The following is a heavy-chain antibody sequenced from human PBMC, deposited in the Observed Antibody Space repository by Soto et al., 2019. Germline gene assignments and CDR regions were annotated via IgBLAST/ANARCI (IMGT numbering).Heavy chain of an antibody. CDR2: FDPEDGEE. CDR1: GYTLTELS. CDR3: AHDIPLRL. V-gene: IGHV1-24*01. J-gene: IGHJ4*02. D-gene: IGHD3-9*01. Sequence: ASLKVSCKVSGYTLTELSMQWVRQAPGKGLEWMGGFDPEDGEEMYAQKFQGRVTMTEDTSTDTAYMELSGLRSDDTGVYYCAHDIPLRLWGQGTLVTVSS.